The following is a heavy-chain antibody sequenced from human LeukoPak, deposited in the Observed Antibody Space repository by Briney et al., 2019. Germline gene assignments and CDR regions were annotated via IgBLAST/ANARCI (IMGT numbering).Heavy chain of an antibody. V-gene: IGHV1-18*01. J-gene: IGHJ4*02. D-gene: IGHD6-13*01. CDR1: GYTFTSYG. Sequence: GASVKFSCKASGYTFTSYGISWVQQAPGQGLERMGWISAYNGNTNYAQKLQGRVTMTTDTSTSTAYMELRSLRSDDTAVYYCARDLKGGSSWYYPTPLDYWGQGTLVTVSS. CDR3: ARDLKGGSSWYYPTPLDY. CDR2: ISAYNGNT.